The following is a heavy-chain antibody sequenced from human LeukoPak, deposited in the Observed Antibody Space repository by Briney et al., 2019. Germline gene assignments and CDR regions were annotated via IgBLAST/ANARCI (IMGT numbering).Heavy chain of an antibody. CDR2: ISGSGGST. D-gene: IGHD3-22*01. CDR3: ARFHYDSSGYQGMDV. J-gene: IGHJ6*02. CDR1: GFTFSSYA. V-gene: IGHV3-23*01. Sequence: GGSLRLSCAASGFTFSSYAMSWVRQAPGKGLEWVSAISGSGGSTYYADSVKGRFTISRDNAKNTLYLQMNSLRAEDTAVYYCARFHYDSSGYQGMDVWGQGTTVTVSS.